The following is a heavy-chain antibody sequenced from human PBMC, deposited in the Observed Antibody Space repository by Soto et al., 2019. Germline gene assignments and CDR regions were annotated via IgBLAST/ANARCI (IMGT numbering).Heavy chain of an antibody. Sequence: SETLSLTCTVSGGSISSSSYYWGWIRQPPGKGLEWIGSIYYSGSTYYNPSLKSRVTISVDTSKNQFSLELSSVTAADTAVHYCARHTYGDRTFYDYWGQGTLVTVSS. V-gene: IGHV4-39*01. CDR1: GGSISSSSYY. CDR3: ARHTYGDRTFYDY. D-gene: IGHD4-17*01. CDR2: IYYSGST. J-gene: IGHJ4*02.